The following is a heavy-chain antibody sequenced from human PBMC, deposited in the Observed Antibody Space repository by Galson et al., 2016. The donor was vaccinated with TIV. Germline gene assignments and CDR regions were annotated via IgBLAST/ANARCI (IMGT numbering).Heavy chain of an antibody. CDR3: ARDRVVDATYYYYYYGMDV. J-gene: IGHJ6*02. Sequence: SLRLSCAASGLSVKINYMTWVRQAPGEGLEWVSLISDGGKTYYPDSVKGRFTISRDNSKNTLYLQMNSLRLEDTAVYYCARDRVVDATYYYYYYGMDVWGQGTAVTVSS. CDR2: ISDGGKT. CDR1: GLSVKINY. V-gene: IGHV3-66*02. D-gene: IGHD2-15*01.